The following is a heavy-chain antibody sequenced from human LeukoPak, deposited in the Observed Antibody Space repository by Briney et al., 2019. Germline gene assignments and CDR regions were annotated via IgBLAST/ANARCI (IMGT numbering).Heavy chain of an antibody. J-gene: IGHJ4*02. D-gene: IGHD5-12*01. Sequence: GRSLRLSCAASGFTFSSYAMHWVRQAPGKGLEWVAVISYDGSNKYYADSVKGRFTISRDNSKNTLYLQMNSLRAEDTAVYYCAREYDIVANALDYWGQGTLVTVSS. CDR1: GFTFSSYA. CDR3: AREYDIVANALDY. V-gene: IGHV3-30*04. CDR2: ISYDGSNK.